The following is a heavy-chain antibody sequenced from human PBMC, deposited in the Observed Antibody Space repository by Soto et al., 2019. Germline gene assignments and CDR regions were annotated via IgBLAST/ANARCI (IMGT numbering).Heavy chain of an antibody. CDR1: GDTFKNSV. J-gene: IGHJ6*02. V-gene: IGHV1-69*01. CDR3: VAELDFGKLSVV. CDR2: TIPHFGTT. Sequence: QVQLVQSGVEVKKPGSSVRVSCKASGDTFKNSVISWVRQAPGQGLEWMGGTIPHFGTTDYAQKFQGRLKITTDESTTTAYMEVSRLTSEDTAVYYCVAELDFGKLSVVWGQGTTVIVSS. D-gene: IGHD3-10*01.